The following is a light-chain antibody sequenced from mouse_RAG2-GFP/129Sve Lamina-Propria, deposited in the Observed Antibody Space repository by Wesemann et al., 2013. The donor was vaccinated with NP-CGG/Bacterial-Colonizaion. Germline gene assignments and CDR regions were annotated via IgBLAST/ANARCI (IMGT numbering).Light chain of an antibody. CDR2: WAS. J-gene: IGKJ5*01. CDR1: QNVGTA. CDR3: QQYYSYPLT. V-gene: IGKV6-25*01. Sequence: DIVMTQSQKFMSTTVGDRVSITCKASQNVGTAVAWYQQKPGQSPKLLIYWASTRESGVPDRFTGSGSGTDFTLTISSVKAEDLAVYYCQQYYSYPLTFGAGTKLELK.